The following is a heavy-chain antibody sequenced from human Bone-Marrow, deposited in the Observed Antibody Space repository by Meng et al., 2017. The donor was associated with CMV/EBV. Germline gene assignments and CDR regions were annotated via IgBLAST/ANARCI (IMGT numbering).Heavy chain of an antibody. CDR3: ARDVFGSSSSGWFDP. D-gene: IGHD6-6*01. CDR2: INPSGGST. J-gene: IGHJ5*02. CDR1: GGSFSTYT. Sequence: ASVKVSCKASGGSFSTYTVNWVRQAPGQGLEWMGIINPSGGSTSYAQKFQGRVTMTRDTSTSTVYMELSSLRSEDTAVYYCARDVFGSSSSGWFDPWGQGTLVTVSS. V-gene: IGHV1-46*01.